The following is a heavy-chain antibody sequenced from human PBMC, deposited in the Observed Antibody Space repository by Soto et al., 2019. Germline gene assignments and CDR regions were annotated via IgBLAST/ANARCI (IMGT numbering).Heavy chain of an antibody. D-gene: IGHD3-22*01. CDR3: ATAKRSYYYDSSGYLG. V-gene: IGHV1-24*01. Sequence: GASVKVSCKASGYTLTELSMHWVRQAPGKGLEWMGGFDPEDGETIYAQKFQGRVTMTEDTSTDTAYMELSSLRSEDTAVYYCATAKRSYYYDSSGYLGWGQGTLVTVSS. CDR2: FDPEDGET. CDR1: GYTLTELS. J-gene: IGHJ4*02.